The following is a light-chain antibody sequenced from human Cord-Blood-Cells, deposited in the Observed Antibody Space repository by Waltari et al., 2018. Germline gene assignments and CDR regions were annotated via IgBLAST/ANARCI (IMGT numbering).Light chain of an antibody. CDR3: QKYYSYPLT. CDR1: QGISMC. Sequence: AIRMTQSPSSFSASTGDIVTITSRLSQGISMCLAWYQQKPWKAPKLLIYAASTLQSGVPSRSSGSGARTDFTLTISCSQSEDFATYYCQKYYSYPLTFGGATKVEIK. V-gene: IGKV1-8*01. CDR2: AAS. J-gene: IGKJ4*01.